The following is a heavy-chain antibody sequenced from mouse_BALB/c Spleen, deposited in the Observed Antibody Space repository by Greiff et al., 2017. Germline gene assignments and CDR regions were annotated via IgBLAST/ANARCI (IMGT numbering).Heavy chain of an antibody. V-gene: IGHV6-6*02. CDR2: IRLKSNNSAT. Sequence: EVMLVASGGGLVQPGGSMKLSCVASGFTFSNYWMNWVRQSPEKGLEWVAEIRLKSNNSATHYAESVKGRFTISRDDSKSSVYLQMNNLRAEDTGIYYWTRGYDYAMDDWGQGTSVTVSS. CDR3: TRGYDYAMDD. CDR1: GFTFSNYW. D-gene: IGHD1-1*02. J-gene: IGHJ4*01.